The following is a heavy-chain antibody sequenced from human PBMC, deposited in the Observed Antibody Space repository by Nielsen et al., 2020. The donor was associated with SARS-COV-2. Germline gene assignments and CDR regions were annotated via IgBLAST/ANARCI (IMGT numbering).Heavy chain of an antibody. CDR2: IWYDGSKK. V-gene: IGHV3-33*01. J-gene: IGHJ3*01. Sequence: GGSLRLSCAASGFTFSSYGMHWVRQAPGKGLEWVAIIWYDGSKKYYADSVKGRFTISRDTSKNTLYLQMNSLRAEDTAVYYCARDWSRAFDVWGQGTMVTVSS. CDR1: GFTFSSYG. CDR3: ARDWSRAFDV.